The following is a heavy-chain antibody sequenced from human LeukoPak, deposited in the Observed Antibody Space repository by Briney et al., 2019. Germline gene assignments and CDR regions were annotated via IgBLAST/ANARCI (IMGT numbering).Heavy chain of an antibody. CDR3: ARDAETSLAN. Sequence: GGSLRLSCAASGFAVSSKYMDWVRQAPGKGLEWVTVIYLDGRADYADSVKGRFTISSDNSKNTVYLQMNSLKDEDTAVYYCARDAETSLANWGQGTLVTVSP. D-gene: IGHD5-24*01. V-gene: IGHV3-66*01. J-gene: IGHJ4*02. CDR1: GFAVSSKY. CDR2: IYLDGRA.